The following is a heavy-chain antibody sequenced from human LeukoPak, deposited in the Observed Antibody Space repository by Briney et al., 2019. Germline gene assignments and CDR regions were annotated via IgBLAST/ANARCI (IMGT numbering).Heavy chain of an antibody. CDR1: GGSITSSGYY. CDR2: IYSGGTT. J-gene: IGHJ5*02. V-gene: IGHV4-39*02. CDR3: ARRQGGSSWFDP. Sequence: SETLSLTCTVSGGSITSSGYYWVWIHQPPGKGLEWIGNIYSGGTTYYNPSLKSRVTISVDTSKNHFSLRLTSVTAADTAFYYCARRQGGSSWFDPWGQGTLVTVSS. D-gene: IGHD6-13*01.